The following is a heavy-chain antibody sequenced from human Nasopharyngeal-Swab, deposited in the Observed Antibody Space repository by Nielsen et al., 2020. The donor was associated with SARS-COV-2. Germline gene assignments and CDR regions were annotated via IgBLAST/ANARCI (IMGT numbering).Heavy chain of an antibody. Sequence: IRQPPGQGLEWIGYIYYSGSTNSNPSLKSRVTISVDTSKNQFSLKLSSVTAADTAVYYCARGGRGIFGVVTNFDYWGQGTLVTVSS. D-gene: IGHD3-3*01. V-gene: IGHV4-59*01. CDR3: ARGGRGIFGVVTNFDY. J-gene: IGHJ4*02. CDR2: IYYSGST.